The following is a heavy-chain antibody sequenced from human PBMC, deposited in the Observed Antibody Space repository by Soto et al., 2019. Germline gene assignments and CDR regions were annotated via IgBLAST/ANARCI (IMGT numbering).Heavy chain of an antibody. CDR2: IYWDDDK. J-gene: IGHJ5*02. CDR3: AHIPGTMLTLWYSSSWYWFDP. V-gene: IGHV2-5*02. D-gene: IGHD6-13*01. Sequence: SGPTLVNPTQTLTLTCTFSGFSLSTSGVGVGWIRQPPGKALEWLALIYWDDDKRYSPSLKSRLTITKDTSKNQVVLTMTDMDSLDTATYYCAHIPGTMLTLWYSSSWYWFDPWGQGTLVTVSS. CDR1: GFSLSTSGVG.